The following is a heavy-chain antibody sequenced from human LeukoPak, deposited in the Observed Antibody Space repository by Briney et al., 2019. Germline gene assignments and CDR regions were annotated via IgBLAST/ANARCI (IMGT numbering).Heavy chain of an antibody. CDR3: ARHGEMATIGDFDY. D-gene: IGHD5-24*01. V-gene: IGHV4-4*09. J-gene: IGHJ4*02. Sequence: SDTLSLTCTVSGGSFSSYYWSWIRQPPGKGLEWIGYIYTNGGTNYNPSLKSRVTISVDTSKNQFSLKLSSVTAADTAVYYCARHGEMATIGDFDYWGQGTLVTVSS. CDR2: IYTNGGT. CDR1: GGSFSSYY.